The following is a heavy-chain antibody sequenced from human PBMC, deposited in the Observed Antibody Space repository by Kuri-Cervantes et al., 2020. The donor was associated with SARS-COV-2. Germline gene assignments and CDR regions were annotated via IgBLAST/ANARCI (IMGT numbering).Heavy chain of an antibody. CDR1: GYTLTELS. V-gene: IGHV1-24*01. D-gene: IGHD3-3*01. CDR2: FDPEDGET. CDR3: ARGGIHYDFWNRNQRIRWFDP. J-gene: IGHJ5*02. Sequence: ASVKVSCKVSGYTLTELSMHWVRQAPGKGLEWMGGFDPEDGETIYAQKSQGRVTMTTDTSTSTAYMELRSLRSDDTAVYYCARGGIHYDFWNRNQRIRWFDPWGQGTQVTVSS.